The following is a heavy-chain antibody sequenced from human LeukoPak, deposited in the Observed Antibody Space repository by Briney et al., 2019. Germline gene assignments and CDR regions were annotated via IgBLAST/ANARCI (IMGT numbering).Heavy chain of an antibody. CDR3: AVRKWWRYNWFGP. D-gene: IGHD2-21*01. CDR2: IIPIFGTA. V-gene: IGHV1-69*05. J-gene: IGHJ5*02. CDR1: GGTFSSYA. Sequence: SVKVSCKASGGTFSSYAISWVRQAPGQGLEWMGRIIPIFGTANYAQKFQGRVTITTDESTSTAYMELSSLRSEDTAVYYCAVRKWWRYNWFGPWGQGTLVTVSS.